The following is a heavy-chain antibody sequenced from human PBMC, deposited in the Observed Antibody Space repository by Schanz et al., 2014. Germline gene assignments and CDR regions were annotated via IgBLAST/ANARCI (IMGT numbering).Heavy chain of an antibody. J-gene: IGHJ4*02. CDR3: ARKVVATIGGYYDN. CDR1: GFTFSSYG. V-gene: IGHV3-23*04. Sequence: VQLVESGGGVVQPGRSLRLSCAASGFTFSSYGMHWVRQAPGKGLEWVSAISGSGGSTYYADSVRGRFTISRDNAENTLFLQMNSLRAEDTAVYYCARKVVATIGGYYDNWGQGTLVTVSS. CDR2: ISGSGGST. D-gene: IGHD5-12*01.